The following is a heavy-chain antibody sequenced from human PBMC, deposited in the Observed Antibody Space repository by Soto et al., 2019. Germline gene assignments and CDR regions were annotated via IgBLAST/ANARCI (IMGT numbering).Heavy chain of an antibody. CDR3: ARATTATTYGGY. J-gene: IGHJ4*02. D-gene: IGHD4-17*01. CDR1: GYTFTNYA. CDR2: IAVNGGNT. V-gene: IGHV1-18*01. Sequence: QVHLVQSGAEVKNPGASVKVSCKASGYTFTNYAISWVRQAPGQGLEWMGWIAVNGGNTYSAQKVQGRLTMTTDTSTGTAYMELRSLESDDTAVYYCARATTATTYGGYWGQGTLVTVSS.